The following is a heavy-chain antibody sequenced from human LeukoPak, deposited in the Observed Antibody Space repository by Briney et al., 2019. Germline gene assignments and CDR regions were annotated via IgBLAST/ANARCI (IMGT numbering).Heavy chain of an antibody. V-gene: IGHV3-74*01. J-gene: IGHJ4*02. Sequence: GGSLRLSCAASGLSFSTHWMHWVRQAPGKGLVWVSRIDGDGSGTSYADSVKGRFTFSRDNAKNTLYLQMDSLGAEDAAVYYCATVFDYWGQGTLVTVSS. D-gene: IGHD4-17*01. CDR2: IDGDGSGT. CDR1: GLSFSTHW. CDR3: ATVFDY.